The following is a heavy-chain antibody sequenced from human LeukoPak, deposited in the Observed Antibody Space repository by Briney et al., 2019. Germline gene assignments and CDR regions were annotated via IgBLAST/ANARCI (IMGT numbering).Heavy chain of an antibody. CDR2: ISYDGSNK. J-gene: IGHJ4*02. CDR3: AKDGGLWVSAHWGDS. D-gene: IGHD7-27*01. CDR1: GFTFSTYA. V-gene: IGHV3-30-3*01. Sequence: GKSLRLSCAASGFTFSTYAMHWVRQAPGKGLEWVAVISYDGSNKYYADSVKGRFTISRDNSKNTLYLQMNSLRAEDTAVYYCAKDGGLWVSAHWGDSWGRGTLVTVSS.